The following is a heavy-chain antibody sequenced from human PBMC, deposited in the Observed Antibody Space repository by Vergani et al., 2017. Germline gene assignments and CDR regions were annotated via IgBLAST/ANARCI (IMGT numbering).Heavy chain of an antibody. CDR3: AREDYSGSYGLPDY. J-gene: IGHJ4*02. D-gene: IGHD1-26*01. V-gene: IGHV3-33*01. CDR1: GFTFSSYG. CDR2: IWYDGSNK. Sequence: QVQLVESGGGVVQPGRSLRLSCAASGFTFSSYGMHWVRQAPGKGLEWVAVIWYDGSNKYYADSVKGRFIISRDNSKNTLYLQMNSLRAEDTAVYYCAREDYSGSYGLPDYWGQGTLVTVSS.